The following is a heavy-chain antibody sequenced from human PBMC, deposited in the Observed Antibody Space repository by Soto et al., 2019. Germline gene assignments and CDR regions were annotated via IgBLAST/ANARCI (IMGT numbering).Heavy chain of an antibody. CDR3: ARDRDSGYDYYYYYMDV. V-gene: IGHV1-69*04. CDR2: IIPILGIA. Sequence: ASVKVSCKASGGTFSSYTISWVRQAPGQGLEWMGRIIPILGIANYAQKFQGRVTITADKSTSTAYMELSSLRSEDTAVYYCARDRDSGYDYYYYYMDVWGKGTTVTVSS. CDR1: GGTFSSYT. D-gene: IGHD5-12*01. J-gene: IGHJ6*03.